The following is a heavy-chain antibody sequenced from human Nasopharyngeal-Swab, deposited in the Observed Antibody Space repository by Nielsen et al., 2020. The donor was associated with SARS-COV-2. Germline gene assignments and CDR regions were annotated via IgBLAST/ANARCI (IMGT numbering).Heavy chain of an antibody. CDR2: INANSGGI. CDR3: ARGGKPITMVRGITPPGENWFDP. Sequence: ASVKVSCKASGYTFTAYYMHWVRQAPGPGLEWMGWINANSGGIKYAQKFQGRVTMARDTSITTAYMEMSRLRSDDTAVYYCARGGKPITMVRGITPPGENWFDPWGQGTLVTVSS. D-gene: IGHD3-10*01. V-gene: IGHV1-2*02. J-gene: IGHJ5*02. CDR1: GYTFTAYY.